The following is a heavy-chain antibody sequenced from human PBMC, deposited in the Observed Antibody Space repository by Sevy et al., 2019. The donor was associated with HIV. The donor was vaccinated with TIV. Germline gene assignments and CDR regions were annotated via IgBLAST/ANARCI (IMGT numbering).Heavy chain of an antibody. CDR1: GFTFSSYS. D-gene: IGHD3-16*02. J-gene: IGHJ3*02. CDR2: ISSSSSSYI. V-gene: IGHV3-21*01. CDR3: ARDVPVTQANDAFDI. Sequence: GGSLRLSCAASGFTFSSYSMNWVRQAPGKGLEWVSSISSSSSSYIYYADSVKGRFTISRDNAKNSLYLQMNSLRAEDTAVYYCARDVPVTQANDAFDIWGQGTMVTVSS.